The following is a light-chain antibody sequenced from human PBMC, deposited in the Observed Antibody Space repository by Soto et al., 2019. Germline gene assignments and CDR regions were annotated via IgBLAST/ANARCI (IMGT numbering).Light chain of an antibody. CDR1: SSNIGARYG. J-gene: IGLJ2*01. Sequence: QSALTQPPSISGAPGQRVTISCTGSSSNIGARYGVHWYQQLPGTAPKLLIYVNSNRPSGVPDRFSGSKSGTSASLAITGRQAEDEADYYCQCYDGSLSAVVFGGGTKLTVL. V-gene: IGLV1-40*01. CDR3: QCYDGSLSAVV. CDR2: VNS.